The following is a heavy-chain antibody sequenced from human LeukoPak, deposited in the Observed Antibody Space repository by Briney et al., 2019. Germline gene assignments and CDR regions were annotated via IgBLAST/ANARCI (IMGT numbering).Heavy chain of an antibody. J-gene: IGHJ5*02. CDR2: INPNSGGT. V-gene: IGHV1-2*02. CDR1: GYTFTGYY. D-gene: IGHD2-2*01. CDR3: ARGRAAVVPAAHNWFDP. Sequence: ASVKVSCKASGYTFTGYYMHWVRQAPGQGLEWMGWINPNSGGTNYAQKFQGRVTMTRDTSISTAYMELSRLRSDDTAVYYCARGRAAVVPAAHNWFDPWGQGTLVTVSS.